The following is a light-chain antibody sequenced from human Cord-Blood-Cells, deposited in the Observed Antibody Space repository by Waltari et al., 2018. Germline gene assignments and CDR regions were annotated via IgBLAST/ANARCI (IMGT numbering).Light chain of an antibody. CDR2: DTS. CDR3: QQRSNWPLT. CDR1: LSVSIY. J-gene: IGKJ4*01. Sequence: EIVLTQSPATLSLSPGERATLSCRASLSVSIYLAWYQQKHGQAPRLLIYDTSNSATGIPARFSRRGSGTGFTLTISSLEPEYFAVYYRQQRSNWPLTFGGGTKVEIK. V-gene: IGKV3-11*01.